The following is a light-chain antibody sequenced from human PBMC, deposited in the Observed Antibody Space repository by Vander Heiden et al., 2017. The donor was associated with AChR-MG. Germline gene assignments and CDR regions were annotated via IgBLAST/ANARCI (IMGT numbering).Light chain of an antibody. CDR3: NSRDSSGNHVV. CDR2: GKN. CDR1: ILRRYY. V-gene: IGLV3-19*01. Sequence: SSELTQDPAVSVALGQTVRITCQGDILRRYYESLYQQKPGQDQVLVIYGKNNRPSGIPDRFSGARSGNTASLTITGAQAEDEADYYCNSRDSSGNHVVFGRGTKLTVL. J-gene: IGLJ2*01.